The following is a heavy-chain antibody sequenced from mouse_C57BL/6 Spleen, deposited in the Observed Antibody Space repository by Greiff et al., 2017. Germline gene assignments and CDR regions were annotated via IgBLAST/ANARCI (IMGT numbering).Heavy chain of an antibody. CDR2: IRNKANGYTT. D-gene: IGHD3-3*01. V-gene: IGHV7-3*01. CDR1: GFTFTDYY. CDR3: ARYGAGYYFDY. J-gene: IGHJ2*01. Sequence: EVKLMESGGGLVQPGGSLSLSCAASGFTFTDYYMSWVRQPPGKALEWLGFIRNKANGYTTEYSASVTGRFTISRDNSQSILYLQMNALRAEDSATYYCARYGAGYYFDYWCQGTTLTVSS.